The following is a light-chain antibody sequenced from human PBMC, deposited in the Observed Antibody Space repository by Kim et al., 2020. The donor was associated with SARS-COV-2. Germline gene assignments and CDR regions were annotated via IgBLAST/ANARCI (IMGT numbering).Light chain of an antibody. Sequence: EIVLTQSPATLSLSPGERATLSCRASQSVSSYLAWYQQKPGRAPRLLIYDASSRATGIPARFSGSGSGTDFSLTISSLEPEDFAVYYCQQRSNWSLTFGQGTKLEI. J-gene: IGKJ2*01. CDR3: QQRSNWSLT. V-gene: IGKV3-11*01. CDR2: DAS. CDR1: QSVSSY.